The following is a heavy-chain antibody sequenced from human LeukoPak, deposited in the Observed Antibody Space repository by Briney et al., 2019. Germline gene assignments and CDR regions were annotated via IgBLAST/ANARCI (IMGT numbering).Heavy chain of an antibody. CDR2: ISGSGDST. J-gene: IGHJ4*02. CDR3: AKTRPLDSSSWSHGDY. D-gene: IGHD6-13*01. V-gene: IGHV3-23*01. CDR1: GFTFSSYA. Sequence: GGSLRLSCAASGFTFSSYAMSWVRQAPGKGLEWVSAISGSGDSTYYGDSVKGRFTISRDNSKNTLYLQMHSLRAEDTAVYYCAKTRPLDSSSWSHGDYWGQGTLVTVSS.